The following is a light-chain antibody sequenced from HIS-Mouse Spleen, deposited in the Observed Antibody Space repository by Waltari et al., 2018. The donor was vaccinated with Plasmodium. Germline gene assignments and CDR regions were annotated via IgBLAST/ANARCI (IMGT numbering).Light chain of an antibody. CDR2: GNS. V-gene: IGLV1-40*01. CDR3: QSYDSSLSGVV. CDR1: SSNIGAGYD. Sequence: QSVLTQPPSVSGAPGQRVTISCTGSSSNIGAGYDVHWYQRLPGTAPKRLIYGNSKRPSGVPDRFSGSKSGTSASLAITGLQAEDEAGYYCQSYDSSLSGVVFGGGTKLTVL. J-gene: IGLJ2*01.